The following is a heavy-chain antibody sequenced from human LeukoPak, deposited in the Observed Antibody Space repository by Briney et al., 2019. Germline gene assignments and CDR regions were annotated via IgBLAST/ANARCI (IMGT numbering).Heavy chain of an antibody. CDR1: GGSFSGYY. V-gene: IGHV4-34*01. Sequence: SETLSLTCAVYGGSFSGYYWSWIRQPPGKGLEWIGEINHSGNTNYNPSLKSRVTISVDTSKNQFSLKLSSVTAADTAVYYCARGPTYQPIDSWGQGTLVTVSS. CDR2: INHSGNT. CDR3: ARGPTYQPIDS. J-gene: IGHJ4*02. D-gene: IGHD2-2*01.